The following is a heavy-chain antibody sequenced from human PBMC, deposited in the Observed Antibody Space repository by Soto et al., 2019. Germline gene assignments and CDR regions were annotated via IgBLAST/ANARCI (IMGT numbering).Heavy chain of an antibody. CDR3: ARDHVAAAGTVQDAFDI. CDR1: GGTFSSYA. CDR2: IIPIFGTA. Sequence: ASVKVSCKASGGTFSSYAISWVRQAPGQGLEWRGGIIPIFGTANYAQKFQGRVTLTADESTSTAYMELSSLRSEDTAVYYCARDHVAAAGTVQDAFDIWGQGTMVTV. V-gene: IGHV1-69*13. D-gene: IGHD6-13*01. J-gene: IGHJ3*02.